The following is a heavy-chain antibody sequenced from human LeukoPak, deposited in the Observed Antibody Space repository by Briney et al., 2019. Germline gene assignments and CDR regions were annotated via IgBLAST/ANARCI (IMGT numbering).Heavy chain of an antibody. V-gene: IGHV3-49*04. D-gene: IGHD2-2*03. CDR2: IRNKAYGETT. J-gene: IGHJ4*02. Sequence: GGSLRLSCVASGITFSASGMHWVRQAPGKGLEWVGFIRNKAYGETTDYAASVKGRFTISRDDSESIVYLQMNSLKTEDTAVYYCSVDIGDYWGQGTLVTVSS. CDR1: GITFSASG. CDR3: SVDIGDY.